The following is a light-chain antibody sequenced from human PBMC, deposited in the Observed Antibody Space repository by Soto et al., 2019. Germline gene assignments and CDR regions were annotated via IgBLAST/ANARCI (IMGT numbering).Light chain of an antibody. CDR1: QSLLFSNGFNY. CDR2: LGS. V-gene: IGKV2-28*01. CDR3: VEGEHSPFT. J-gene: IGKJ3*01. Sequence: DIVMTQSPLSLPVTPGEPASISCRSSQSLLFSNGFNYLDGYLQKPVQSPQLLISLGSNRAPVVPDRFSGSGSGSDFTLNISRVEAEDVGVYYCVEGEHSPFTFGPGTKVDIK.